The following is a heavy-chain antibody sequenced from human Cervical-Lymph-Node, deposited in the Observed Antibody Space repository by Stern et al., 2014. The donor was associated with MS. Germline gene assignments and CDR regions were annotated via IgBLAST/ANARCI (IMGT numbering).Heavy chain of an antibody. J-gene: IGHJ6*02. CDR1: GYSISSGYY. Sequence: QVQLQESGPGLVKPSETLSLTCTVSGYSISSGYYWGWIRQPPGKGLEWIGRIYHSGSTYYNPSLKSRVTISVDTPKNHFPLKLSCVTAADTAVYYCARDDRTYYDFWSGYQGMDVWGQGTTVTVSS. CDR2: IYHSGST. CDR3: ARDDRTYYDFWSGYQGMDV. V-gene: IGHV4-38-2*02. D-gene: IGHD3-3*01.